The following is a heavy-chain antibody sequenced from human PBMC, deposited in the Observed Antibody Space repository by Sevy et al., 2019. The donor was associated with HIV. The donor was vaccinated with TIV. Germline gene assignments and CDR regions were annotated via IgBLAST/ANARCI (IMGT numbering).Heavy chain of an antibody. Sequence: GGSLRLSCAASGFTFSSYGMHWVRQAPGKGLEWVAVIWYDGSNKYYADSVKGRFTISRDNSKNTLYLQMNSLRAEDTAVYYCARDTKLLWFGDLGLDYWGQGTLVTVSS. CDR3: ARDTKLLWFGDLGLDY. CDR1: GFTFSSYG. J-gene: IGHJ4*02. V-gene: IGHV3-33*01. CDR2: IWYDGSNK. D-gene: IGHD3-10*01.